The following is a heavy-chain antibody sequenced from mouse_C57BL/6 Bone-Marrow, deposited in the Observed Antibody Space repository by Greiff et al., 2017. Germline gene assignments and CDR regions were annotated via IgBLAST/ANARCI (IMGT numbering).Heavy chain of an antibody. V-gene: IGHV1-31*01. CDR2: IYPYNGGS. Sequence: VQLQQSGPELVKPGASVKISCKASGYSFTGYYMHWVKQSHGHILDWIGNIYPYNGGSSYNQKFKGKATLTVDKSSSTAYMELRSLTSEDSAVCYCGREGDYWGQGTTLTVSS. CDR1: GYSFTGYY. CDR3: GREGDY. J-gene: IGHJ2*01.